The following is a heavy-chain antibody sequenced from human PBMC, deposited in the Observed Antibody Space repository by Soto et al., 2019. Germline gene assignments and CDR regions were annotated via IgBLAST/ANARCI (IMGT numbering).Heavy chain of an antibody. J-gene: IGHJ4*02. CDR3: AKDLYGDYGGVDY. Sequence: EVQLLDSGGGLVQPGGCLRLSCEASGFTFSTYDMIWVRQAPGKGLDWVSTITGSGSSTYYADYVKGRFTISRDNSKNTLSLQTNSLRAEDTAVYYCAKDLYGDYGGVDYWGQGTLVTVSS. CDR1: GFTFSTYD. V-gene: IGHV3-23*01. CDR2: ITGSGSST. D-gene: IGHD4-17*01.